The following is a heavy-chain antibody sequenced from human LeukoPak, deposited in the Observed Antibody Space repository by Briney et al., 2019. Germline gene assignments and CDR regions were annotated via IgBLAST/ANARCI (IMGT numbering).Heavy chain of an antibody. Sequence: GGSLRLSCAASGFTFSGYAMSWVRQAPGRXXXXXSTISGSGDITYYADSVKGRLTISRDNSKNTLYLQMNSLRAEDTAVYYCAKDRRSGGSCSDYWGQGTLVTVSS. D-gene: IGHD2-15*01. CDR3: AKDRRSGGSCSDY. CDR1: GFTFSGYA. V-gene: IGHV3-23*01. CDR2: ISGSGDIT. J-gene: IGHJ4*02.